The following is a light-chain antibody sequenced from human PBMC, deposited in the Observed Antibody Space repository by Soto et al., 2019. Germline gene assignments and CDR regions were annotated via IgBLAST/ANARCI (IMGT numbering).Light chain of an antibody. CDR3: QQYYATPVT. CDR2: DAS. CDR1: QSVSSY. V-gene: IGKV3-11*01. J-gene: IGKJ1*01. Sequence: EIVLTQSPATLSLSPGERATLSCRASQSVSSYLAWYQQKPGQAPRLLIYDASNRATGIPARFSGSGSGTEFTLTISSLQSEDFAVYYCQQYYATPVTFGQGTKVDIK.